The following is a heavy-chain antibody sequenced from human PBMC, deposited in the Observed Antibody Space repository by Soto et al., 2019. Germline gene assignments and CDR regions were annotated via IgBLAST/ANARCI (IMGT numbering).Heavy chain of an antibody. CDR3: AVQYSSGWYAAFDI. CDR1: GFTFSSYG. CDR2: ISYDGSNK. J-gene: IGHJ3*02. Sequence: QVQLVESGGGVVQPGRSLRLSCAASGFTFSSYGMHWVRQAPGKGLEWVAVISYDGSNKYYADSVKGRFTISRDNSKNPLYLQMNSLRAEDTAVYYCAVQYSSGWYAAFDIWGQGTMVTVSS. D-gene: IGHD6-19*01. V-gene: IGHV3-30*03.